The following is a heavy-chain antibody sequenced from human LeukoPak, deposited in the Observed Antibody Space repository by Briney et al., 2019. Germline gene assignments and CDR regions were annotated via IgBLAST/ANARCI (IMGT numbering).Heavy chain of an antibody. J-gene: IGHJ4*02. D-gene: IGHD1-26*01. V-gene: IGHV4-34*01. CDR3: ARSWDVGSN. CDR2: INHSGST. CDR1: GGSFSGYY. Sequence: PSETLSLTCAVYGGSFSGYYWSWIRQPPGKGLEWIGEINHSGSTNYNPSLKSRVTISVDTSKNQFSLKLSSVTAADTAVYYCARSWDVGSNWGQGTLVTVSS.